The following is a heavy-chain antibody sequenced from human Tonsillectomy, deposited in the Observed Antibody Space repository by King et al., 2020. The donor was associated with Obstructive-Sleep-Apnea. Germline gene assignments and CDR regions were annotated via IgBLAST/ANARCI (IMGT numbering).Heavy chain of an antibody. V-gene: IGHV1-8*01. Sequence: QLVQSGAEVKKPGASVKVSCKASGYTFTSYDVNWVRQATGQGLEWMGWMNPNSGNTGYEQKFQGRVTMTRNTSISTAYMELSSLRSEATAVYYCARVGRYGDYFDYWGQGTLVTVSS. CDR1: GYTFTSYD. D-gene: IGHD4-17*01. J-gene: IGHJ4*02. CDR2: MNPNSGNT. CDR3: ARVGRYGDYFDY.